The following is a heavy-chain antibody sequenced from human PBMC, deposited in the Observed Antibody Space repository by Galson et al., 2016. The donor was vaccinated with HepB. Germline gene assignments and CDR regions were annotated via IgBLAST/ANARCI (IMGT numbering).Heavy chain of an antibody. CDR1: EFTFSRNA. D-gene: IGHD4-17*01. Sequence: SLRLSCAASEFTFSRNAMHWVRQAPGRGLEWVAVIWYDGSEKYYVDSVRGRFTISRDNSKNTLYLQMKSLRAEDTAVYYCARGYGDSALYYYYGMDVWGQGTTVTVSS. V-gene: IGHV3-33*01. CDR2: IWYDGSEK. J-gene: IGHJ6*02. CDR3: ARGYGDSALYYYYGMDV.